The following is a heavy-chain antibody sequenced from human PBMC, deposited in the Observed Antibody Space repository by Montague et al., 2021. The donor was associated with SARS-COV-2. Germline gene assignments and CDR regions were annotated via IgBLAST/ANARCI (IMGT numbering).Heavy chain of an antibody. CDR1: GFTFHTYN. D-gene: IGHD3-22*01. J-gene: IGHJ4*02. V-gene: IGHV3-30*18. CDR3: ANSYNYNSGTKFDF. CDR2: ISHYGSNK. Sequence: SLRLSCAASGFTFHTYNMHWVRQAPGKGLEWVAVISHYGSNKYYADSVRGRFIISRDNSKNTLYLQMNSLGPEDAAIYYCANSYNYNSGTKFDFWGQGTLVTVSS.